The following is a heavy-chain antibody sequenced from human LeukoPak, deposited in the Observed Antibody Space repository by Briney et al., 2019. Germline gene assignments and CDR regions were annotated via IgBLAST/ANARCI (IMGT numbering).Heavy chain of an antibody. Sequence: SETLSLTCSVSGVSNSSGYWSWIRQPAGKGLEWMGRISTSVPTYYNPSLKSRVTMSLDTSENQFSLKVNSVAAADTAVYYCARGYGSGSYSTWGQGTLVTVSS. CDR1: GVSNSSGY. CDR2: ISTSVPT. J-gene: IGHJ5*02. CDR3: ARGYGSGSYST. D-gene: IGHD3-10*01. V-gene: IGHV4-4*07.